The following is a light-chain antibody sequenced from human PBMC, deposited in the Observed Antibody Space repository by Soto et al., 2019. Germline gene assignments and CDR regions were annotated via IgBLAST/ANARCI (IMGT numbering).Light chain of an antibody. CDR3: QQRSNWTPT. CDR2: GTS. Sequence: EVVLTQSPATLPVSPGERVTLSCSASQSVRSNLAWFQQTPGQAPRLPIYGTSRRETGILDQFSGSGAGTACTLPISSLEPEDVALYYCQQRSNWTPTFGQGTKVDIK. V-gene: IGKV3-11*01. J-gene: IGKJ1*01. CDR1: QSVRSN.